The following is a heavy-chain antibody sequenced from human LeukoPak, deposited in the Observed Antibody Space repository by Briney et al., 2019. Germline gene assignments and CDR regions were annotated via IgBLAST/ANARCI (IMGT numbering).Heavy chain of an antibody. Sequence: AAVKVSCKASGYTFTSYGISGVRQAPGQGREGMGWISAYNGNTNYAQKLQGRVTMTTETATRTDYMEVRSLRSDDPAVYYCARVRSSSWYKLQGRTEDYYYYYMDVWGKGTTVTVSS. CDR2: ISAYNGNT. V-gene: IGHV1-18*01. J-gene: IGHJ6*03. CDR3: ARVRSSSWYKLQGRTEDYYYYYMDV. CDR1: GYTFTSYG. D-gene: IGHD6-13*01.